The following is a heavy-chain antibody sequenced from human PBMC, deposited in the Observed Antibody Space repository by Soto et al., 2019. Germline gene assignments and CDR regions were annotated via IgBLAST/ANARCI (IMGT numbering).Heavy chain of an antibody. D-gene: IGHD6-13*01. CDR3: AKDVSRNSSSWYVYYYYGMDV. CDR2: ISGSGGST. CDR1: GFTFSSYA. V-gene: IGHV3-23*01. J-gene: IGHJ6*02. Sequence: GGSLRLSCAASGFTFSSYAMSWVRQAPGKGLEWVSAISGSGGSTYYADSVKGRFTISRDNSKNTLYLQMNSLRAEDTAVYYCAKDVSRNSSSWYVYYYYGMDVWGQGTTVTVSS.